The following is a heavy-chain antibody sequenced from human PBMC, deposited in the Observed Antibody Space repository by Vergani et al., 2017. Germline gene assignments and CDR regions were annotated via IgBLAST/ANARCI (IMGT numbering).Heavy chain of an antibody. V-gene: IGHV3-23*01. CDR1: GFTFSSHA. Sequence: EVQLLQSEGAVVQPGGSLRLSCVASGFTFSSHAMSWVRQGHGQGLEWVSSIKNTGDSTHYADSVKGRFTISRDNSRYTLDLQMDSLRAEDTAVYHCVRERAHFDAFDVWGQGTMVTVSS. CDR3: VRERAHFDAFDV. CDR2: IKNTGDST. J-gene: IGHJ3*01.